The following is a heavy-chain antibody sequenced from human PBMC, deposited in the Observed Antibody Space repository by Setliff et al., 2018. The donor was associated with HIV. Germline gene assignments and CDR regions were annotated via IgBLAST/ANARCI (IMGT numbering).Heavy chain of an antibody. V-gene: IGHV1-2*02. Sequence: GASVKVSCKAYGYTFTGHYVHWVRQAPGQGLEWMGWVNPNSGGTNYAQKFQGRVTMTRVTSISTAYMELTRLTSDNTAIYYCARQGAHDYLDYWGQGTLVTVSS. CDR3: ARQGAHDYLDY. D-gene: IGHD3-16*01. CDR1: GYTFTGHY. J-gene: IGHJ4*02. CDR2: VNPNSGGT.